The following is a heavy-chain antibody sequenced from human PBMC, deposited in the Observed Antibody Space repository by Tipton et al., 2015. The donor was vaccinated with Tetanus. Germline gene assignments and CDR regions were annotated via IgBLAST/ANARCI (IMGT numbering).Heavy chain of an antibody. CDR3: ARSGGRRYAFDI. J-gene: IGHJ3*02. CDR1: GGSINPYY. V-gene: IGHV4-59*01. CDR2: VYSSGST. D-gene: IGHD3-16*01. Sequence: TLSLTCTVSGGSINPYYWSWIRQPPGKGLEWIGNVYSSGSTYYNPSLKSRVTISVDTSNNLFSLKLTSVTTADTAVYYCARSGGRRYAFDIWGQGTMVTVSS.